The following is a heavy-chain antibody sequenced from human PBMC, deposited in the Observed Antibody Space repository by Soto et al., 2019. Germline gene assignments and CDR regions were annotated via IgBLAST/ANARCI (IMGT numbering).Heavy chain of an antibody. Sequence: QVQLVQSGAEVKKPGSSVKVSCKASGGTFSSYTISWVRQAPGQGLEWMGRIIPILGIANYAQKFQGRVTITADKSTSTAYMELSSLRSEDTAVYYCAVSVTPSWYFDLWGRGTLVTVSS. V-gene: IGHV1-69*02. CDR1: GGTFSSYT. CDR3: AVSVTPSWYFDL. J-gene: IGHJ2*01. D-gene: IGHD4-17*01. CDR2: IIPILGIA.